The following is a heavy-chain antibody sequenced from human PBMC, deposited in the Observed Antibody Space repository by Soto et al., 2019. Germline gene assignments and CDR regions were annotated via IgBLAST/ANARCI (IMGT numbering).Heavy chain of an antibody. V-gene: IGHV3-23*01. Sequence: EVQLLESGGGLVQPGGSLRLSCAASGFSFSNSAMTWVRQAPGKGLEWVSGISGGGDITYNTDSVKGRFAISRDTTKNVVYLQMRTHTAEDTAVYDCAQDPQWVLRYHDWFFDDWGQLTLVTVS. CDR2: ISGGGDIT. CDR1: GFSFSNSA. CDR3: AQDPQWVLRYHDWFFDD. J-gene: IGHJ4*02. D-gene: IGHD3-9*01.